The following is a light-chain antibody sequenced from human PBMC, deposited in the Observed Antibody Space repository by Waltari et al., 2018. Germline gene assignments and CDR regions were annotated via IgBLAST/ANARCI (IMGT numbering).Light chain of an antibody. J-gene: IGLJ2*01. Sequence: QSVLTQSPSVSETPGQKITISCSGSHSNIGSNFVTWYQQVPGTAPKLLIYENIPRPTGVPDRFSASKSGTSASLAISGLQSQDEADYYCAAWDDGLRGPAFGGGTKVTVL. V-gene: IGLV1-47*01. CDR1: HSNIGSNF. CDR2: ENI. CDR3: AAWDDGLRGPA.